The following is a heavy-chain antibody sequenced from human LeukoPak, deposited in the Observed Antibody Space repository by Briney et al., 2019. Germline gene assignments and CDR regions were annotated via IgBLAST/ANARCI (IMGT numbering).Heavy chain of an antibody. V-gene: IGHV4-59*01. CDR2: IYYSGST. CDR1: GGSISSYY. J-gene: IGHJ6*03. D-gene: IGHD6-13*01. Sequence: PSETLSLICTVSGGSISSYYWSWIRQPPGKGLEWIGYIYYSGSTNYNPSLKSRVTISVDTSKNQFSLKLSSVTAADTAVYYCAREGHGGSIYSSSYYYYMDVWGKGTTVTVSS. CDR3: AREGHGGSIYSSSYYYYMDV.